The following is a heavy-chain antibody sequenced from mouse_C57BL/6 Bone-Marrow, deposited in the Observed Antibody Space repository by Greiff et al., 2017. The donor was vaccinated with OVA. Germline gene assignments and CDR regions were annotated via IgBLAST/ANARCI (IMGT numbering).Heavy chain of an antibody. J-gene: IGHJ1*03. CDR2: IDPSDSAT. Sequence: VQLQQPGAELVRPGSSVTLSCKASGYSFTSYWMHWVKQRPIQGLEWIGNIDPSDSATHYNQKFKDKATLTVDKASSTAYMQRSSLTSEDSAVYYCARGEAVWGTGTTVTVSS. CDR1: GYSFTSYW. CDR3: ARGEAV. V-gene: IGHV1-52*01.